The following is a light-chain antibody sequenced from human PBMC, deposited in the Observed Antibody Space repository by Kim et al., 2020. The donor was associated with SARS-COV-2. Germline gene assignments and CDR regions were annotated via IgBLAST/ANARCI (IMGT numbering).Light chain of an antibody. CDR2: KNN. J-gene: IGLJ3*02. V-gene: IGLV1-47*01. Sequence: QSVLTQPPSASGTPGQRVTISCSGSSSNIGSNYVYWYRQLPGTAPKLHIYKNNQRPSGVPDRFSGSKSGTSAYLAISGLRSEDEADYYCAAWDDSLSGRVFGGGTQLTVL. CDR3: AAWDDSLSGRV. CDR1: SSNIGSNY.